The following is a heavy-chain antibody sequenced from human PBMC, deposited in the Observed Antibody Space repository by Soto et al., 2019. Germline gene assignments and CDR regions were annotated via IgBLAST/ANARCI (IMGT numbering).Heavy chain of an antibody. D-gene: IGHD1-20*01. CDR2: IYFSGST. J-gene: IGHJ4*02. V-gene: IGHV4-31*03. Sequence: QVQLQESGPGLVKPSLTLSLTCTVSGVSMSSGGVYWNWIRQHPEKGLEWIGYIYFSGSTLYNPSLKSRLTISVDTSKNQFSLKLHSVTAADTAVYYCARARGAMYNRSRKYYFDYWGQGTLVTVSS. CDR3: ARARGAMYNRSRKYYFDY. CDR1: GVSMSSGGVY.